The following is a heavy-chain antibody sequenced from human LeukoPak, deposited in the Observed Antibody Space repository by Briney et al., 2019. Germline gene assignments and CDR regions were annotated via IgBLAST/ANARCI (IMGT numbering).Heavy chain of an antibody. D-gene: IGHD4-23*01. CDR2: IYSSGST. J-gene: IGHJ4*02. CDR3: ARGGKATVVTM. V-gene: IGHV4-4*07. CDR1: GGSINSCY. Sequence: PSETLSLTWTVSGGSINSCYWSWIRQPAGKGLEWIGRIYSSGSTNYNPSLKSRVSMSVDTSKNQFSLKLTSVTAADTAVYYCARGGKATVVTMWGQGILVTVSS.